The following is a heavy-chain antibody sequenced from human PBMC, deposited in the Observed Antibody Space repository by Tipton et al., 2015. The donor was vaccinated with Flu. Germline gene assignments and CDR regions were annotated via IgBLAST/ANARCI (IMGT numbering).Heavy chain of an antibody. J-gene: IGHJ6*03. CDR3: ARVSAAGDYGHYYMDV. V-gene: IGHV4-59*01. CDR2: IYYSGST. CDR1: GGSISSYY. D-gene: IGHD4-17*01. Sequence: TLSLTCTVSGGSISSYYWSWIRQPPGKGLEWIGYIYYSGSTNYNPSLKSRVTISVDTSKNQFSLKLSSVTAADTAVYYCARVSAAGDYGHYYMDVWGKGTTVTVSS.